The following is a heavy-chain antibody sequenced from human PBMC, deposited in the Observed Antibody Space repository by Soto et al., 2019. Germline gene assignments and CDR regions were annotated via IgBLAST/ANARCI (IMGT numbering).Heavy chain of an antibody. Sequence: GASVKVSCKASGYTFTGHYIHWVRQAPGQGLQWMGWINPNNGDTNYAQKFQGRVTMTRDTSISTAYLELSRLTSDDSAVYYCARATYDPNLFDYWGQGTPVTVYS. V-gene: IGHV1-2*02. D-gene: IGHD3-3*01. CDR3: ARATYDPNLFDY. CDR2: INPNNGDT. J-gene: IGHJ4*02. CDR1: GYTFTGHY.